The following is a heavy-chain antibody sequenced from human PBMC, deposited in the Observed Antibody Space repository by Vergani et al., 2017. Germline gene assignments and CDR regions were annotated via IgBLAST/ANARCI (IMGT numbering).Heavy chain of an antibody. V-gene: IGHV1-18*01. D-gene: IGHD2-2*01. Sequence: QVQLVQSGAEVKKPGASVKVSCKASGYTFTSYGISWVRPAPGQGLEWMGWISAYNGNKNYAKKLQGRVTMTTDTSTRTASMELRSLRSDATAVYYCARRCSSTSCLDYWGQGTLVTVSS. J-gene: IGHJ4*02. CDR2: ISAYNGNK. CDR1: GYTFTSYG. CDR3: ARRCSSTSCLDY.